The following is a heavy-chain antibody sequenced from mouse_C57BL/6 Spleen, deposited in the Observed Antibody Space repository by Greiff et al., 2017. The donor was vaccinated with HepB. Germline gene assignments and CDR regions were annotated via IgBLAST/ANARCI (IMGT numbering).Heavy chain of an antibody. CDR2: IYPRSGNT. Sequence: VKLVESGAELARPGASVKLSCKASGYTFTSYGISWVKQRTGQGLEWIGEIYPRSGNTYYNEKFKGKATLTADKSSSTAYMELRSLTSEDSAVYFCARYPLRYYAMDYWGQGTSVTVSS. D-gene: IGHD1-1*01. J-gene: IGHJ4*01. V-gene: IGHV1-81*01. CDR3: ARYPLRYYAMDY. CDR1: GYTFTSYG.